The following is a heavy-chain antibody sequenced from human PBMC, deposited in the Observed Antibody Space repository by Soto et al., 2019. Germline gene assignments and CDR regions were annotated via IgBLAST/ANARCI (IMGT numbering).Heavy chain of an antibody. D-gene: IGHD6-19*01. Sequence: QVQLQESGPGLVKPSETLSLTCTVSGGSVSSGSYYWSWIRQPPGKGLEWIGYIYYSGSTNYNPSPKSRVTISVETSKNPFPPKVSSLAASDTAVYYCARGIEGWYQGRYYYGMDVWGQGTTVTVSS. V-gene: IGHV4-61*01. CDR1: GGSVSSGSYY. CDR2: IYYSGST. J-gene: IGHJ6*02. CDR3: ARGIEGWYQGRYYYGMDV.